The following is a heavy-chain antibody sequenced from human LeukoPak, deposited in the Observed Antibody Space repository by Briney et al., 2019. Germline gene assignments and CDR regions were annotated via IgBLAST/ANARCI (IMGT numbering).Heavy chain of an antibody. V-gene: IGHV4-4*07. Sequence: SETLSLTCTVSGGSISSYYWSWIRQPAGKGLEWIGRIYTSGSTNYNPSLKSRVTMSVDTSKNQFSLKLSSVTAADTAVYYCARNYYYGSGSYYSHFDYWGQGTLVTASS. CDR2: IYTSGST. D-gene: IGHD3-10*01. CDR3: ARNYYYGSGSYYSHFDY. CDR1: GGSISSYY. J-gene: IGHJ4*02.